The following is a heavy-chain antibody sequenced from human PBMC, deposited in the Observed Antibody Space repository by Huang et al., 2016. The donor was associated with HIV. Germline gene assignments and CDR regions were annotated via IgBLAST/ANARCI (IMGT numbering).Heavy chain of an antibody. CDR2: INTHSGNP. CDR3: ARDYYDSRGYDIHAVVDY. D-gene: IGHD3-22*01. Sequence: QVQLVQSGSELRKPGASVKVSCQASGYTFTRYAMNWVRQAPGQGLEWMGRINTHSGNPTYAQAFTGRFVLSVDTSVSTAYLQISSLEAEDTAVYYCARDYYDSRGYDIHAVVDYWGQGTLVTVSS. V-gene: IGHV7-4-1*02. CDR1: GYTFTRYA. J-gene: IGHJ4*02.